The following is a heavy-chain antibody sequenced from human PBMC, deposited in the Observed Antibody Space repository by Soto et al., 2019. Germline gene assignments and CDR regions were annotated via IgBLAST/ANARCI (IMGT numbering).Heavy chain of an antibody. V-gene: IGHV5-51*01. Sequence: GEALKISCKDSGYNFTTFWNGWVRQMPGKGLEWMGHIYAGDSETKYSPDFEGQVTISTDRSTNTAYLQWRSLRASDTAMYYCARLGFPGAIYFDSWGQGTLVTVSS. CDR1: GYNFTTFW. J-gene: IGHJ4*02. CDR3: ARLGFPGAIYFDS. CDR2: IYAGDSET.